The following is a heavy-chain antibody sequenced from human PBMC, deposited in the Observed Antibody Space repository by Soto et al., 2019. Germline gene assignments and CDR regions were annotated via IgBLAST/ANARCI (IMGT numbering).Heavy chain of an antibody. D-gene: IGHD6-13*01. CDR3: ARVSAADTFYFDY. V-gene: IGHV3-23*01. CDR1: GFTFSSYT. Sequence: EVQLSESGGGLVQPGGSLRLSCVASGFTFSSYTMTWVRQAPGKGLGWVSAISGGGGSPYYADFVKGRFTISRDNSKNALDLQMNSLRAEDTAVYYCARVSAADTFYFDYWGQGTLVTASS. CDR2: ISGGGGSP. J-gene: IGHJ4*02.